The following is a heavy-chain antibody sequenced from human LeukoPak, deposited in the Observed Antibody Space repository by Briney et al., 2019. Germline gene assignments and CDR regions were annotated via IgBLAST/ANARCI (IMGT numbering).Heavy chain of an antibody. D-gene: IGHD3-3*01. V-gene: IGHV3-7*01. CDR1: GFSFSSYC. CDR2: IKRDGSEK. CDR3: ARDLRNYEIWSGSMHYFDD. J-gene: IGHJ4*02. Sequence: PGGSLRLSCAASGFSFSSYCMNWVRQAPGKGLEWVAYIKRDGSEKYCVDSVKGRFTISRDNAKNSLYLQMNSLSAEDTAVYYCARDLRNYEIWSGSMHYFDDWGQGTLVTVSS.